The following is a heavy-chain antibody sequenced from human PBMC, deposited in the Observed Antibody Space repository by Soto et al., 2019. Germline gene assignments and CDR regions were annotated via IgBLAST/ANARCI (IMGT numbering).Heavy chain of an antibody. J-gene: IGHJ4*02. V-gene: IGHV4-34*01. Sequence: PSETLSLTCAVYGGSFSGYYWSWIRQPPGKGLEWIGEINHSGSTNYNPSLKSRVTISVDTSKNQFSLKLSSVTAADTAVYYCARFRNRYSGSYSAPFDYWGQGTLVTVSS. CDR1: GGSFSGYY. D-gene: IGHD1-26*01. CDR3: ARFRNRYSGSYSAPFDY. CDR2: INHSGST.